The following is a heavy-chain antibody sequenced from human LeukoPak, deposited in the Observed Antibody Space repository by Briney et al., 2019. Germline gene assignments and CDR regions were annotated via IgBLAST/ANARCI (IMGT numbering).Heavy chain of an antibody. CDR3: ARHTVTTFSDWFDP. J-gene: IGHJ5*02. CDR1: GFTFSSYS. D-gene: IGHD4-17*01. V-gene: IGHV3-21*01. Sequence: GGSLRLSCAASGFTFSSYSMNWVRQAPGKGLEWVSSISGSSSCIYYADSVKGRFAISRDNAKNSLYLQMNSLRAEDTAVYYCARHTVTTFSDWFDPWGQGTLVTVSS. CDR2: ISGSSSCI.